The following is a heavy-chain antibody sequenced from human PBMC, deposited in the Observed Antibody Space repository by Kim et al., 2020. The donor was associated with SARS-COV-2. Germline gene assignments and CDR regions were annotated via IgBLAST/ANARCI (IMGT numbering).Heavy chain of an antibody. CDR2: IYYSGST. CDR3: ARNIVLRFLEWQIWFDP. D-gene: IGHD3-3*01. Sequence: SETLSLTCTVSGGSISSYYWSWIRQPPGKGLEWIGYIYYSGSTNYNPSLKSRVTISVDTSKNQFSLKLSSVTAADTAVYYCARNIVLRFLEWQIWFDPWGQGTLVTVSS. V-gene: IGHV4-59*08. J-gene: IGHJ5*02. CDR1: GGSISSYY.